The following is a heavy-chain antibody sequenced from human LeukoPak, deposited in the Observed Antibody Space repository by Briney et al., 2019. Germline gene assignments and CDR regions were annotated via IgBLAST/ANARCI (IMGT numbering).Heavy chain of an antibody. Sequence: GGSLRLSCAASGFTFSSYAMSWVRQAPGKGLEWVSAISGSGGSTYYADSVKGRFTISRDNSKNTLYLQMNSLRAEDTAVYYCAKALALTGYSGYDDAFDIWAKGQWSPSLQ. CDR1: GFTFSSYA. CDR3: AKALALTGYSGYDDAFDI. V-gene: IGHV3-23*01. J-gene: IGHJ3*02. D-gene: IGHD5-12*01. CDR2: ISGSGGST.